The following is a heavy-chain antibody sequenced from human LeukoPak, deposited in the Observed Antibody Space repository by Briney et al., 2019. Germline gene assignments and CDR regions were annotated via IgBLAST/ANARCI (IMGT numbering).Heavy chain of an antibody. D-gene: IGHD1-1*01. CDR3: ARRYNESPRDIRFDH. CDR2: VDYTGSA. V-gene: IGHV4-59*01. CDR1: GGSISFYN. J-gene: IGHJ4*02. Sequence: SETLSLTCTVSGGSISFYNWSWIRQPPGKGLEWIAYVDYTGSANYNPSLKSRVSISLDTSKNQSSQQLWSVTAADTAVYYCARRYNESPRDIRFDHWGQGTLVTVSS.